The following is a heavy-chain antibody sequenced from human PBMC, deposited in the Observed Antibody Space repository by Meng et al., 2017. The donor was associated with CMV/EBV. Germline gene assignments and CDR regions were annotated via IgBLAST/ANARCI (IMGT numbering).Heavy chain of an antibody. D-gene: IGHD3-3*01. Sequence: GESLKISCAASGFTFSSYSMNWVRQAPGKGLEWVSSISSSSSYRYYADSVKGRFTISRDNAKNSLYLHMNSLRAEDTAVYYCAREFSDFCSGYNYFDYWGQGTLVTVSS. J-gene: IGHJ4*02. CDR3: AREFSDFCSGYNYFDY. CDR2: ISSSSSYR. CDR1: GFTFSSYS. V-gene: IGHV3-21*01.